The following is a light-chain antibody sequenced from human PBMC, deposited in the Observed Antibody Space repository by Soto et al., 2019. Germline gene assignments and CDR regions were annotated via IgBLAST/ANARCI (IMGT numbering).Light chain of an antibody. Sequence: EIVLTQSPATLCLSPGERATLSCRASQSVSRNLAWYQQKPGQAPRLLIYDASNRATGIPARFSGSGSVTDFTLTISSLEPEDFATYYCQQTLSVPRTFGLGTKVEIK. CDR1: QSVSRN. J-gene: IGKJ1*01. CDR2: DAS. CDR3: QQTLSVPRT. V-gene: IGKV3-11*01.